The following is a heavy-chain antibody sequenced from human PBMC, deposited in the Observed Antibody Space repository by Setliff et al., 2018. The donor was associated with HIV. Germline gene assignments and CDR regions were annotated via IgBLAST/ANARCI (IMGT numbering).Heavy chain of an antibody. CDR1: GGSISGHY. Sequence: ETLSLTCTVSGGSISGHYWPWIRQAPGKGLEWIGTIHYSGSFVYSPSLKSRVSISLDTSKNQFSLKLSSVTAADTAVYYCARGDRSNWYRSDAFDLWGRGTMVTV. CDR3: ARGDRSNWYRSDAFDL. D-gene: IGHD6-13*01. V-gene: IGHV4-59*11. CDR2: IHYSGSF. J-gene: IGHJ3*01.